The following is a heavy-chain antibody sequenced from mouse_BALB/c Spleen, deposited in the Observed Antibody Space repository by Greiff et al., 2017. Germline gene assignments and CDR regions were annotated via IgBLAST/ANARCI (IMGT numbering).Heavy chain of an antibody. CDR3: AGYGNAWFAY. CDR2: IWAGGST. D-gene: IGHD2-10*02. J-gene: IGHJ3*01. V-gene: IGHV2-9*02. CDR1: GFSLTSYG. Sequence: QVQLKESGPGLVAPSQSLSITCTVSGFSLTSYGVHWVRQPPGKGLEWLGVIWAGGSTNYNSALMSRLSISKDNSKSQVFLKMNSLQTDDTAMYYCAGYGNAWFAYWGQGTLVTVSA.